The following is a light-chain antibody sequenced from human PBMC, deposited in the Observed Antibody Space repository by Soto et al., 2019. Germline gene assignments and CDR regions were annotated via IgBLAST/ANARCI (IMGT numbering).Light chain of an antibody. CDR2: GAS. V-gene: IGKV3-20*01. Sequence: EIVLTQSPGTLSLSPGERATLSCRASQSVSSNYLAWYQQKPGQAPRLLIYGASSRATGIPDRFSGSGSGPDFTLTISRLEPEDFAVYYCQQYRRSPYTFGQGTKLEIK. J-gene: IGKJ2*01. CDR1: QSVSSNY. CDR3: QQYRRSPYT.